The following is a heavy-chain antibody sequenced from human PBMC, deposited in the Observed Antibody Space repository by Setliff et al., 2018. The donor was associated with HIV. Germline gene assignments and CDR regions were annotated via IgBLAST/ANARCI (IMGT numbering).Heavy chain of an antibody. CDR2: MNPNSANT. J-gene: IGHJ5*02. V-gene: IGHV1-8*01. CDR3: ARGGPGSSFGYDWFDP. D-gene: IGHD5-18*01. CDR1: GYTFTRYD. Sequence: GASVKVSCKASGYTFTRYDINWVRQATGQGPEWMGWMNPNSANTGYAQKFQGRVTMTRNTSISTAYMELSSLRSEDTAIYYCARGGPGSSFGYDWFDPWGQGTPVTVSS.